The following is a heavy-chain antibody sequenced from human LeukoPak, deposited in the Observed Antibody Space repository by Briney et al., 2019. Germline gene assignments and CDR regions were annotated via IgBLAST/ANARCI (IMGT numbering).Heavy chain of an antibody. V-gene: IGHV3-66*01. D-gene: IGHD3-9*01. CDR1: GFTVSSNY. CDR3: ARAGGLLRYFDWLLHDDAFDI. Sequence: GGSLRLSCAASGFTVSSNYMSWVRQAPGKGLEWVSVIYSGGGTYYADSVKGRFTISRDNSKNTLYLQMNSLRAEDTAVYYCARAGGLLRYFDWLLHDDAFDIWGQGTMVTVSS. CDR2: IYSGGGT. J-gene: IGHJ3*02.